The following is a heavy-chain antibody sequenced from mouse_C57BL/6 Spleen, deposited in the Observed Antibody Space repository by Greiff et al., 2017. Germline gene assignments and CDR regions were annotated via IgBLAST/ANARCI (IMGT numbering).Heavy chain of an antibody. V-gene: IGHV1-9*01. Sequence: QVQLQQSGAELMKPGASVKLSCKATGYTFTGYWIEWVKQRPGHGLEWIGEILPGSGSTNYNEKFKGKATFTVDTSSNTPYMQRSSQTTEDSASSYFARWRYDPDYYAMDYWGQGTSVTVSS. CDR2: ILPGSGST. CDR1: GYTFTGYW. CDR3: ARWRYDPDYYAMDY. D-gene: IGHD2-3*01. J-gene: IGHJ4*01.